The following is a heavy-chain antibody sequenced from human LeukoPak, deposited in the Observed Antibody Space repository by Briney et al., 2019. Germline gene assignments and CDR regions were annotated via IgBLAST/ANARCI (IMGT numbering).Heavy chain of an antibody. D-gene: IGHD3-10*01. J-gene: IGHJ4*02. CDR2: ISSSGSTI. CDR3: ARDFGRYYFDY. V-gene: IGHV3-48*03. Sequence: GGSLRLSCAASGFTFSSYEMNWVRQAPGKGLEWASYISSSGSTIYYADSVKGRFTISRDNAKNSLYLQMNSLRAEDTAVYYCARDFGRYYFDYWGQGTLVTVSS. CDR1: GFTFSSYE.